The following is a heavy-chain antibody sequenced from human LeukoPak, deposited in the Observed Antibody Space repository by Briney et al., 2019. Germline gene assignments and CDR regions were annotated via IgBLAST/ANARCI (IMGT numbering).Heavy chain of an antibody. CDR3: AKPCRSGLSPFDAFDI. J-gene: IGHJ3*02. V-gene: IGHV3-23*01. CDR1: GFTFSSYA. CDR2: ISGRGDTT. Sequence: GGSLRLSCAASGFTFSSYAMSWVRQAPGRGLEWVSAISGRGDTTYYADSVEGRFTISRDNSQNTLYLQMNSLRAEDTAVYYCAKPCRSGLSPFDAFDIWGQGTMVTVSS. D-gene: IGHD6-19*01.